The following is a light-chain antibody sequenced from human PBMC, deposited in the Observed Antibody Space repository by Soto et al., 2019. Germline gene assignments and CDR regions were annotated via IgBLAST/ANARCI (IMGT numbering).Light chain of an antibody. CDR3: SSYTGSSPYV. J-gene: IGLJ1*01. V-gene: IGLV2-14*01. CDR1: SSDVGGYNY. CDR2: EVS. Sequence: QSVLTQPASVSGSPGQSITISCTGTSSDVGGYNYVSWYQQHPGKAPKLMIYEVSNRPSGVSNRFSGSKSGNTASLTISGLQAEDEADHYCSSYTGSSPYVFGSGTKVTVL.